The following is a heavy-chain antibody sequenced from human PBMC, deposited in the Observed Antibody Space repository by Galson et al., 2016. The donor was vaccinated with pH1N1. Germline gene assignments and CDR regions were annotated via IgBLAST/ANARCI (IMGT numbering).Heavy chain of an antibody. CDR2: IHNSGTT. CDR3: AREDLVVVEGWDSGVDL. J-gene: IGHJ6*01. Sequence: TLSLPCTVSGGSINSNGNYWSWIRQLPGKGLEWIGYIHNSGTTSYNPSLQSRVTISVDTSKNQFSLKLRSVTAADTAVFYCAREDLVVVEGWDSGVDLWGQGTTVTVSS. V-gene: IGHV4-31*03. CDR1: GGSINSNGNY. D-gene: IGHD2-15*01.